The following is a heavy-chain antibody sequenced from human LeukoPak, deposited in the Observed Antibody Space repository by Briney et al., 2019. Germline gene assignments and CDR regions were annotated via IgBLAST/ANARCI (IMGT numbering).Heavy chain of an antibody. V-gene: IGHV3-23*01. CDR3: AKGSSPLGHFDC. CDR1: GFTFSNYA. CDR2: TNDRGVDT. D-gene: IGHD6-13*01. J-gene: IGHJ4*02. Sequence: PGGSLRLSCAASGFTFSNYAMSWVRQAPGKGLEWVPGTNDRGVDTYYTDSVKGRFTISRDNSKNTLFLQMNSLTAEDTAVYYCAKGSSPLGHFDCWGQGTLVTVSS.